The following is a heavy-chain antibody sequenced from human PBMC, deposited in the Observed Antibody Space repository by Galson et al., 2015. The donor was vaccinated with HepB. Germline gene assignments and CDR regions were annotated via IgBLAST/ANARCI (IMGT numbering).Heavy chain of an antibody. V-gene: IGHV3-23*01. D-gene: IGHD4-17*01. CDR2: ISGSGGST. Sequence: SLRLSCAASGFTFSSYGMHWVRQAPGKGLEWVSAISGSGGSTYYADSVKGRFTISRDNSKNTLYLQMNSLRAEDTAVYYCAKAQTTVTTRYYYYMDVWGKGTTVTVSS. CDR1: GFTFSSYG. CDR3: AKAQTTVTTRYYYYMDV. J-gene: IGHJ6*03.